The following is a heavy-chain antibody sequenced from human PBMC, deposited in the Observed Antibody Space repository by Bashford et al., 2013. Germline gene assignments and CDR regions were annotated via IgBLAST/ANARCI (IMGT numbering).Heavy chain of an antibody. Sequence: VRQAPGKGLEWVSAISGSSGSTYYADSVRGRFTISRDNSKYTLYLQMNSLRAEDTAVYYCAKDRDDYGDLGSTGNPWGDAFDIWGQGTMVTVSS. D-gene: IGHD4-17*01. CDR2: ISGSSGST. CDR3: AKDRDDYGDLGSTGNPWGDAFDI. V-gene: IGHV3-23*01. J-gene: IGHJ3*02.